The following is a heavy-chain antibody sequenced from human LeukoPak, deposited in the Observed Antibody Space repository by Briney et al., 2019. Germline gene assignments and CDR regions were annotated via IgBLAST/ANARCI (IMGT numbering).Heavy chain of an antibody. V-gene: IGHV2-70*11. CDR3: ARIGSGYHFDY. CDR2: IDWDDDK. J-gene: IGHJ4*02. Sequence: SGPALVKPTQTLTLTCTFSGFSLSTSGMCVSWIRQPPGKALEVLARIDWDDDKYYSTSLKTRLTISKGTSKNQVVFTMTNMDPVDTATYYCARIGSGYHFDYWGQGTLVTVSS. CDR1: GFSLSTSGMC. D-gene: IGHD3-22*01.